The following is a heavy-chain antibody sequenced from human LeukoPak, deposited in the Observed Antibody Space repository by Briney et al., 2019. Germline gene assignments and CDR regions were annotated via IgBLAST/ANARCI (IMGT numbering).Heavy chain of an antibody. V-gene: IGHV3-15*01. D-gene: IGHD2-21*01. CDR2: IKSNNDGGTT. CDR3: TPVMVEDRGF. J-gene: IGHJ4*02. CDR1: GFIFNKAW. Sequence: GGSLRPSCAASGFIFNKAWMNWVRQAPGKGPEWVGRIKSNNDGGTTDYASPVEGRFIISRDDSKNTIYLQMNRLIIDDTAIYYCTPVMVEDRGFWGQGTLVTVSS.